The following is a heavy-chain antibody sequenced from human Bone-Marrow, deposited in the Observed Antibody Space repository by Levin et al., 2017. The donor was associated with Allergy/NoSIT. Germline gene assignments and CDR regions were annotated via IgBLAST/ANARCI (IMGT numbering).Heavy chain of an antibody. V-gene: IGHV4-59*01. D-gene: IGHD1-1*01. CDR1: GDSISRSY. CDR3: ARDAQTAPTRNYGMDV. J-gene: IGHJ6*02. Sequence: SQTLSLPCTVSGDSISRSYWSWLRQPPGKGLEWIGYIYYSGSTNYNPSLKSRVTLSVDTSKHQFSLDLNFVTAADTAVYYCARDAQTAPTRNYGMDVWGQGTTVTVSS. CDR2: IYYSGST.